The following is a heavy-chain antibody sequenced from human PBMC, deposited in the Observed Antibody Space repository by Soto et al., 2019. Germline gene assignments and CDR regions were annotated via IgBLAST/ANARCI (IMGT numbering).Heavy chain of an antibody. CDR3: AREYSNSVEAFDF. V-gene: IGHV4-61*03. D-gene: IGHD6-6*01. Sequence: SQTLSLTCTVSGVSVNSDNYYWSWIRQPPGKGLEWIGHIYNTGSTTYNPSLKSRVTISLDTSWNHFSLSLNSVTAADTAVFYCAREYSNSVEAFDFWGRGTLVTV. CDR2: IYNTGST. J-gene: IGHJ4*02. CDR1: GVSVNSDNYY.